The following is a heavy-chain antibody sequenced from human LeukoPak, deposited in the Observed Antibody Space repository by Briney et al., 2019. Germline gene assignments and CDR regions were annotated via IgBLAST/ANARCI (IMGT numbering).Heavy chain of an antibody. D-gene: IGHD3-22*01. CDR3: ARDHYYDSTFDY. CDR2: ISSSGTTI. J-gene: IGHJ4*02. Sequence: GGSLRLSCAASGFTFSSYDMNWVRQAPGKGLEWVSYISSSGTTIYYADSVKGRFTISRDNAQNSLYLHMNSLRAEDTAVYHCARDHYYDSTFDYWGQGTLVTVSS. CDR1: GFTFSSYD. V-gene: IGHV3-48*03.